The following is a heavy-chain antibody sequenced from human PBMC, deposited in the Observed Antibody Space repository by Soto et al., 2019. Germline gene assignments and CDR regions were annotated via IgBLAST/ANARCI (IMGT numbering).Heavy chain of an antibody. CDR1: GGSFSGYY. CDR3: ASMDYDFWSGYSHFDY. D-gene: IGHD3-3*01. V-gene: IGHV4-34*01. CDR2: INHSGST. J-gene: IGHJ4*02. Sequence: SETLSLTCAVYGGSFSGYYWSWIRQPPGKGLEWIGEINHSGSTNYNPSLKSRVTISVDTSKNQFSLKLSSVTAADTAVYYCASMDYDFWSGYSHFDYWGQGTLVTVSS.